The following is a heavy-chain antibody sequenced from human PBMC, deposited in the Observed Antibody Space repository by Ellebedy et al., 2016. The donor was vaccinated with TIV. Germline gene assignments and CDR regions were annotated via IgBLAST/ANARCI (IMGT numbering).Heavy chain of an antibody. V-gene: IGHV4-34*01. Sequence: MPSETLSLTCAVYGGSFDPSYWSWIRQPPGKGLEWIGEINHSGTTTYSPSLRSRDTISLDTSKNELSLEVPSVTAADTAMYYCVLGSYYDYWGQGTLVSVSS. CDR2: INHSGTT. D-gene: IGHD3-10*01. J-gene: IGHJ4*02. CDR3: VLGSYYDY. CDR1: GGSFDPSY.